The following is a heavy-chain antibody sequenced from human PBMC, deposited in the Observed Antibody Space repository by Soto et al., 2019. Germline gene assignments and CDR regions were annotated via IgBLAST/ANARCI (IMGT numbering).Heavy chain of an antibody. CDR1: GFTFSSYS. J-gene: IGHJ6*02. V-gene: IGHV3-48*02. D-gene: IGHD6-6*01. CDR2: ISSSSSNI. CDR3: ARPEYSSSSYGMDV. Sequence: PGGSLRLSCAASGFTFSSYSMTWVRQAPGKGLESVSYISSSSSNISYADYVKRRFTISRDNAKNPLYLQIHSLTDEDTAVYSCARPEYSSSSYGMDVWGQGTTVTVSS.